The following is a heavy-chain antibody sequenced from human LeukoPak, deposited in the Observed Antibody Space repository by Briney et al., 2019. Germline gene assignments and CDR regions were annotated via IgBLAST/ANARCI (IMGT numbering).Heavy chain of an antibody. J-gene: IGHJ4*02. V-gene: IGHV4-34*01. CDR1: GGSFSGYY. CDR3: ARVPGSGSYDY. CDR2: INHSGST. D-gene: IGHD3-10*01. Sequence: SETLSLTCADDGGSFSGYYCSWIRQPAGKGLEWIGEINHSGSTNYNPSLKSRVTMSVDTSKNQFSLKLSSVTAADTAVYYCARVPGSGSYDYWGQGTLSPSPQ.